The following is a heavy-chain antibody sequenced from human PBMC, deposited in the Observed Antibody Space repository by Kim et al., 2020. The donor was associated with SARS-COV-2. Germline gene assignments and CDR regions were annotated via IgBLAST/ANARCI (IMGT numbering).Heavy chain of an antibody. V-gene: IGHV3-30*04. CDR2: ISYDGSNK. CDR1: GFTFSSYA. CDR3: AVGTAMAEIDY. Sequence: GGSLRLSCAASGFTFSSYAMHWVRQAPGKGLEWVAVISYDGSNKYYADSVKGRFTISRDNSKNTLYLQMNSLRAEDTAVYYCAVGTAMAEIDYWGQGTLVTVSS. D-gene: IGHD1-1*01. J-gene: IGHJ4*02.